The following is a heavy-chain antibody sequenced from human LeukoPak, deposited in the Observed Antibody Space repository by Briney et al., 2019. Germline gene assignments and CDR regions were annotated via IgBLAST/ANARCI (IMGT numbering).Heavy chain of an antibody. J-gene: IGHJ4*02. V-gene: IGHV3-30-3*01. D-gene: IGHD1-26*01. Sequence: PGRSLRLSWAPSGFTFSSYAMHGVRQAPGKGMEWVAVISYDGSNKYYADSVKSRFTISRDNSKNTLNLQMNSLRAEDTAVYYCARDTTQWELGIADYWGQGTLVTVSS. CDR3: ARDTTQWELGIADY. CDR1: GFTFSSYA. CDR2: ISYDGSNK.